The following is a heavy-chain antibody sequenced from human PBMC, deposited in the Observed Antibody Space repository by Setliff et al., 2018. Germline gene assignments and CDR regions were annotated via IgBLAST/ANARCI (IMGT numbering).Heavy chain of an antibody. V-gene: IGHV3-53*01. D-gene: IGHD4-17*01. J-gene: IGHJ5*02. CDR3: ARDPNGDFVGAFDP. CDR2: ISDSGENT. Sequence: ETLSLTCSVYGESFSNNYWSWVRQGPGTGLEWVSSISDSGENTYYADSVKGRFTISRDNSKNTLYLLMSSLRGDDTASYYCARDPNGDFVGAFDPWGQGIRVTVSS. CDR1: GESFSNNY.